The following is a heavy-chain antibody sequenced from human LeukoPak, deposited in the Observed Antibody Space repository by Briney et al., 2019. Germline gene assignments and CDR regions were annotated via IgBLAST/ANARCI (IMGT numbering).Heavy chain of an antibody. CDR1: GYTFTSYG. Sequence: GASVKVSCKASGYTFTSYGISWVRQAPGQGLEWMGWISAYNGNTNYAQKLQGRVTMTTDTSTSTAYKELRSLRSDDTAVYYCARVICSSGGSCYFMVYWGQGTLVTVSS. D-gene: IGHD2-15*01. CDR2: ISAYNGNT. V-gene: IGHV1-18*04. J-gene: IGHJ4*02. CDR3: ARVICSSGGSCYFMVY.